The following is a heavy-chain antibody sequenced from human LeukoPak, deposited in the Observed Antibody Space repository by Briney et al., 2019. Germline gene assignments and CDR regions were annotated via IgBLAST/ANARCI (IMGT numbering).Heavy chain of an antibody. CDR3: ARSGYSGYEFDH. V-gene: IGHV3-48*02. CDR1: GFTFSTYR. CDR2: ISSSSSIT. Sequence: GGSLILSCAVSGFTFSTYRMNWVRQAPGMGLEWVSYISSSSSITYYADSVKGRFTISRDNAKNSLFLQMDSLRDEDTAVYYCARSGYSGYEFDHWGQGTRVTVSS. J-gene: IGHJ4*02. D-gene: IGHD5-12*01.